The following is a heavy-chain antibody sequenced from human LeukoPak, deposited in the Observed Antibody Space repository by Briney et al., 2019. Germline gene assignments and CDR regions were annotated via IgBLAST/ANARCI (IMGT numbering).Heavy chain of an antibody. J-gene: IGHJ6*02. V-gene: IGHV7-4-1*02. D-gene: IGHD6-19*01. CDR2: INTNTGNP. Sequence: GASVKVSCKASGYTFTSYAINWVRQAPGQGLEWMGWINTNTGNPTYAQGFTGRFVFSLDTSVSTAYLQISSLKAEDTAVCYCARETSGWPGYYGMDVWGQGTTVTVSS. CDR3: ARETSGWPGYYGMDV. CDR1: GYTFTSYA.